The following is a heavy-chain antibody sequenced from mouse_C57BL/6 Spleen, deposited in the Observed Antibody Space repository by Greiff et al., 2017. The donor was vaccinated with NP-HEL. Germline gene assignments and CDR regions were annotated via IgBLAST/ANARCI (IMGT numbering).Heavy chain of an antibody. V-gene: IGHV5-4*01. CDR2: ISDGGSYT. J-gene: IGHJ4*01. Sequence: EVMLVESGGGLVKPGGSLKLSCAASGFTFSSYAMSWVRQTPEKRLEWVATISDGGSYTYYPDNVKGRFTISRDNAKNNLYLQMSHLKSEDTAMYYCAREGAGNYAMDYWGQGTSVTVSS. CDR1: GFTFSSYA. CDR3: AREGAGNYAMDY. D-gene: IGHD3-3*01.